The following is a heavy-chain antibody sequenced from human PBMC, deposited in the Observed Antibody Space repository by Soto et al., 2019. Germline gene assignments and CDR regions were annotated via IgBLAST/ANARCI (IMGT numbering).Heavy chain of an antibody. CDR2: IYYSGVT. V-gene: IGHV4-30-4*08. CDR1: CGSISSGDYY. CDR3: ARQEDDFVRGQYFFDY. D-gene: IGHD3-3*01. Sequence: QVQLQASGPGLVKPSQTLSLTCTVSCGSISSGDYYWSWIRQPPGKGLEWIGYIYYSGVTYYSPSLQNRLTISLDTSSTQCSLNFASVTAADTAVYYCARQEDDFVRGQYFFDYWSQGTLVTVSS. J-gene: IGHJ4*02.